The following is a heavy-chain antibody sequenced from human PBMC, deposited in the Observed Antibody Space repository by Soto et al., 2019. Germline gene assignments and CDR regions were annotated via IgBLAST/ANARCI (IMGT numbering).Heavy chain of an antibody. Sequence: GGSLRLSCAASGFTFSSYGMHWVRQAPGKGLEWVAVIWYDGSNKYYADSVKGRFTISRDNSKNTLYLQMNSLRAEDTAVYYCARDGRAGSSWYYYMAVWGKRTTVTVSS. CDR3: ARDGRAGSSWYYYMAV. CDR1: GFTFSSYG. J-gene: IGHJ6*03. CDR2: IWYDGSNK. D-gene: IGHD6-13*01. V-gene: IGHV3-33*01.